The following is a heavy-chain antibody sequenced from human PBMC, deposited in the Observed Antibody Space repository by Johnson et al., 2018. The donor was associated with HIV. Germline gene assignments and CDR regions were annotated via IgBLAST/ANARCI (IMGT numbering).Heavy chain of an antibody. J-gene: IGHJ3*02. CDR3: ATGDCSGGSCHAFDI. CDR1: GFTFSNAW. V-gene: IGHV3-15*01. CDR2: IKSKTDGGTT. D-gene: IGHD2-15*01. Sequence: VQPVESGGGLVKPGGSLRLSCAASGFTFSNAWMSWVRQAPGKGLEWVGRIKSKTDGGTTDYAAPVKGRFTISRDDSINTVYLQMNSLKSEDTAVYYCATGDCSGGSCHAFDIWGQGTMVTVSS.